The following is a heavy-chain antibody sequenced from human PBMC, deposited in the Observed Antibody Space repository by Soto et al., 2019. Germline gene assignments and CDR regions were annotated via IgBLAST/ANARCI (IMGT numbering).Heavy chain of an antibody. CDR2: ISYDGSNK. J-gene: IGHJ4*02. Sequence: PGGSLRLSCAASGFTFSSYGMHWVRQAPGKGLEWVAVISYDGSNKYYADSVKGRFTISRDNSKNTLYLQMNSLRAEDTAVYYCAKDRYYGSGSYLDYCGQGTLVTVSS. D-gene: IGHD3-10*01. CDR3: AKDRYYGSGSYLDY. V-gene: IGHV3-30*18. CDR1: GFTFSSYG.